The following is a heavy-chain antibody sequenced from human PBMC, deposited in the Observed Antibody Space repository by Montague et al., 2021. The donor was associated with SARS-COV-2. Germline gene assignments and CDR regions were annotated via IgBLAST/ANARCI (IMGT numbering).Heavy chain of an antibody. CDR3: ANLVVVTAGDDFEI. CDR2: TSFDGNNK. CDR1: GFTFSTYG. D-gene: IGHD2-21*02. V-gene: IGHV3-30*18. J-gene: IGHJ3*02. Sequence: XLRLSCAASGFTFSTYGMHWVRQAPGKGLEWVAFTSFDGNNKKYSDSVKGRFTISRDNSKNTLYLQMDSLRAEDTAVYRCANLVVVTAGDDFEIWGQGTMVTVSS.